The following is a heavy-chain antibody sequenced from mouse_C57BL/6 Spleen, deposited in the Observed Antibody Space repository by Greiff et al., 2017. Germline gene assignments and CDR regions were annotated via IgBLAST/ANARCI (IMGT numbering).Heavy chain of an antibody. CDR2: LYPSDSET. J-gene: IGHJ2*01. CDR3: ARRHYGNGTGFDY. D-gene: IGHD2-1*01. V-gene: IGHV1-61*01. Sequence: QVQLQQPGAELVRPGSSVKLSCKASGYTFTSYWMDWVKQRPGQGLEWIGNLYPSDSETHYNQKFKDKATLTVDTSSSTAYMQLSSLTSEDSAVYYCARRHYGNGTGFDYWGQGTTLSVSS. CDR1: GYTFTSYW.